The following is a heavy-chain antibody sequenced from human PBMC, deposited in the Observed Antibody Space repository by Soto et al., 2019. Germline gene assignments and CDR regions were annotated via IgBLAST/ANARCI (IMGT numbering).Heavy chain of an antibody. J-gene: IGHJ6*03. Sequence: GGSLRLSCAASGFTFSSYWIHWVRQAPGKGLVWVSRVNSDGSSTSYADSVKGRFTISRDNAKNTLYLQMNSLRAEDTAVYYCAREGSTVIYGTHYYYYYYMDVWGKGTTVTVSS. CDR1: GFTFSSYW. CDR3: AREGSTVIYGTHYYYYYYMDV. V-gene: IGHV3-74*01. CDR2: VNSDGSST. D-gene: IGHD4-17*01.